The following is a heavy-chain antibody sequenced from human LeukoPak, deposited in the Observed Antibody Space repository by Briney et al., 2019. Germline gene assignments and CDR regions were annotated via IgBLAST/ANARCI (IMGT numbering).Heavy chain of an antibody. J-gene: IGHJ4*02. D-gene: IGHD6-19*01. CDR2: INPNSGGT. V-gene: IGHV1-2*02. Sequence: PRASVKVSCKASGYTFTGYYMHWVRQAPGQGLEGMGWINPNSGGTNYAQKFQGRVTMTRDTSISTAYMELSRLRSDDTAVYYCARFLSGWYYFDYWGQGTLVTVSS. CDR3: ARFLSGWYYFDY. CDR1: GYTFTGYY.